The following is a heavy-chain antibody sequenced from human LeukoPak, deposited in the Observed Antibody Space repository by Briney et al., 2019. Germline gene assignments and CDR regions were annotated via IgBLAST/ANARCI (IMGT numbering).Heavy chain of an antibody. Sequence: GGSLRLSRAASGFTFSSYEMNWVRQAPGKGLEWVSYISSSGSTIYYADSVKGRFTISRDNAKNSLYLQMNSLRAEDTAVYYCARDLYYYGSGNGWFDPWGQGTLVTVSS. CDR3: ARDLYYYGSGNGWFDP. V-gene: IGHV3-48*03. D-gene: IGHD3-10*01. CDR1: GFTFSSYE. CDR2: ISSSGSTI. J-gene: IGHJ5*02.